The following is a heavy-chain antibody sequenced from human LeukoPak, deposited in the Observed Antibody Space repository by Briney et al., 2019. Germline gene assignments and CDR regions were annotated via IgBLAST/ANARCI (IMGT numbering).Heavy chain of an antibody. V-gene: IGHV4-59*11. Sequence: SETLSLTCTVSGASMSNHFWSWIRQPPGKGLEWIRYIYGSDITNYNPSLKSRVTMSVDTSENQFSLKLSSVTAADTALYYCASRPGGSTWYGVFDYWSRGTLVTVSS. CDR3: ASRPGGSTWYGVFDY. CDR2: IYGSDIT. D-gene: IGHD6-13*01. CDR1: GASMSNHF. J-gene: IGHJ4*02.